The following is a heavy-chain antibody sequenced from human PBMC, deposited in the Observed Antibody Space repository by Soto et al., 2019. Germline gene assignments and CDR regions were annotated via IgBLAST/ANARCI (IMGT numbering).Heavy chain of an antibody. D-gene: IGHD5-12*01. CDR1: GGSISSGGYS. CDR3: ARFSSVEMATISDY. CDR2: IYHSGST. J-gene: IGHJ4*02. Sequence: PSETLSLTCAVSGGSISSGGYSWSWIRQPPGKGLEWIGYIYHSGSTYYNPSLKSRVTISVDRSKNQFSLKLSSVTAAVTAVYYCARFSSVEMATISDYWGQGTLVTVSS. V-gene: IGHV4-30-2*01.